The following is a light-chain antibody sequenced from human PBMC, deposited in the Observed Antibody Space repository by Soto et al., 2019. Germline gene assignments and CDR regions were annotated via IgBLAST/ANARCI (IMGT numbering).Light chain of an antibody. J-gene: IGLJ1*01. CDR1: SSDVGGYNY. Sequence: QSALAQPRSVSGSPGQSVTISCTGTSSDVGGYNYVSWYQQHPGNAPKLMIYDVSKRPSGVPVRFSGSKSGNTPSLTISGPQAEDEADYDCCSYAGSYNNVFGTGTKGTAL. V-gene: IGLV2-11*01. CDR2: DVS. CDR3: CSYAGSYNNV.